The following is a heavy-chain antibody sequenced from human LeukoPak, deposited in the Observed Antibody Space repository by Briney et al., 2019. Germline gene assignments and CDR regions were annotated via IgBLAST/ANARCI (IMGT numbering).Heavy chain of an antibody. J-gene: IGHJ4*02. CDR2: INPSGGST. V-gene: IGHV1-46*01. D-gene: IGHD3-10*01. CDR3: ARAGNYYGSGSGSDY. CDR1: GYTFTSYY. Sequence: GASVKVSCKASGYTFTSYYMHWVRQAPGQGLEWMGIINPSGGSTSYAQKFQGRVTMTRDTSTSTVYMELSSLRSEDTAVYYCARAGNYYGSGSGSDYWGQGTLVTVSS.